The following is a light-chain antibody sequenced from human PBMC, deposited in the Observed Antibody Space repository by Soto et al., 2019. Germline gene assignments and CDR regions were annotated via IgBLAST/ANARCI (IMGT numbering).Light chain of an antibody. CDR3: QPYSSSPRGVT. Sequence: EIVLTQSPGTLSLSPGERATLSCRASQSVSTNYLAWYQQKPGQAPRLLIGATSSRATGIPDRFSGSGSGTDFTLTITRLEPEDFAVYFCQPYSSSPRGVTFGGGTKVEIK. V-gene: IGKV3-20*01. CDR1: QSVSTNY. J-gene: IGKJ4*01. CDR2: ATS.